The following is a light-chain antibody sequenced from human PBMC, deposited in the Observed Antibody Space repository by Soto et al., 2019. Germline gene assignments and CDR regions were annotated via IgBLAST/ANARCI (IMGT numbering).Light chain of an antibody. CDR3: MQTRQTPIT. CDR1: QSLLHSNGYTY. Sequence: DVVLTQSPFSLPVTPGEPASISCRSSQSLLHSNGYTYLDWYLQRPGQSPQLLIYMVSNRASGVPDRFSGSGSGTDFTLKISRVEAEDVGVYYCMQTRQTPITFGQGTRLEIK. CDR2: MVS. J-gene: IGKJ5*01. V-gene: IGKV2-28*01.